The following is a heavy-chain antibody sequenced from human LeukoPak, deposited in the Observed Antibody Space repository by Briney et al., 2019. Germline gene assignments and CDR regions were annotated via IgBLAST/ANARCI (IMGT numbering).Heavy chain of an antibody. CDR3: AQISSSWDLDY. V-gene: IGHV4-61*02. D-gene: IGHD6-13*01. CDR2: LYNNGST. J-gene: IGHJ4*02. Sequence: TSETLSLTCTVSGGSFNSGSFYWTWIRQPAGKGLEWIGRLYNNGSTNYNPSLKSRLSISVETSKNQFSLKLTSVTAADTAVYYCAQISSSWDLDYWGQGTLVTVSS. CDR1: GGSFNSGSFY.